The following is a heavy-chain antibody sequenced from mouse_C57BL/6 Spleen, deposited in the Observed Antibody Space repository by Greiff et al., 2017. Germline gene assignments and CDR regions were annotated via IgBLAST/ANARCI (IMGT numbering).Heavy chain of an antibody. J-gene: IGHJ3*01. V-gene: IGHV5-9-1*02. Sequence: EVKLMESGEGLVKPGGSLKLSCAASGFTFSSYAMSWVRQTPETRLEWVAYISSGGDYIYYADTVKGRFTISRDNARNTLYLQMSSLKSEDTAMYYCTRALTGSFAYWGQGTLVTVAA. CDR2: ISSGGDYI. D-gene: IGHD4-1*01. CDR1: GFTFSSYA. CDR3: TRALTGSFAY.